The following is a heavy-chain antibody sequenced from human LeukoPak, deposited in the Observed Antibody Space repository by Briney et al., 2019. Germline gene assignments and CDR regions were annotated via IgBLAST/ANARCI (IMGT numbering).Heavy chain of an antibody. CDR3: ARDRFSGSYSQYYFDY. CDR1: GYTFTSYG. J-gene: IGHJ4*02. CDR2: ISAYNGNT. V-gene: IGHV1-18*01. D-gene: IGHD1-26*01. Sequence: ASVKVSCEASGYTFTSYGISWVRQAPGQGLEWMGWISAYNGNTNYAQKLQGRVTMTTDTSTSTAYMELRSLRSDDTAVYYCARDRFSGSYSQYYFDYWGQGTLVTVSS.